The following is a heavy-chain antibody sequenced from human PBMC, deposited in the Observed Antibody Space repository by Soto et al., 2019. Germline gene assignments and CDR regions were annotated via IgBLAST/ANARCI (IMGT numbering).Heavy chain of an antibody. D-gene: IGHD3-16*01. CDR1: GGSFSGYY. V-gene: IGHV4-34*01. Sequence: SETLSLTCAVYGGSFSGYYWSWIRQPPGKGLEWIGEINHSGSTNYNPSLKSRVTISVDTSKNQFSLKLSSVTAADTAVYYCARVGRPHYYMDVWGKGTTVTVSS. CDR3: ARVGRPHYYMDV. J-gene: IGHJ6*03. CDR2: INHSGST.